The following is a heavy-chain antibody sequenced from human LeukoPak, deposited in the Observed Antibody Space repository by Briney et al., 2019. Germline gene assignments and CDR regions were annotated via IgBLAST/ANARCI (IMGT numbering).Heavy chain of an antibody. CDR1: GFTFSSYA. V-gene: IGHV3-30*04. CDR2: ISYDGSNK. D-gene: IGHD6-13*01. Sequence: PGRSLRLSCAASGFTFSSYAMHWVRQAPGKGLEWVAVISYDGSNKYYADSVKGRFTISRDNSKNTLYLQMNSLRAEDTAVYYCAKDRRTPLRSDVLAPYSHASDYWGQGTLVTVSS. J-gene: IGHJ4*02. CDR3: AKDRRTPLRSDVLAPYSHASDY.